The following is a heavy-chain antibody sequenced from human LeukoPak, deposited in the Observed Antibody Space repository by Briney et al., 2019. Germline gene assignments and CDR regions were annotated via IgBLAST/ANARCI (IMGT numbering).Heavy chain of an antibody. CDR2: VSHSGGGT. V-gene: IGHV3-23*01. D-gene: IGHD3-10*01. J-gene: IGHJ4*02. CDR1: GLSFSSYA. CDR3: ARRITMVRGVKGYFDY. Sequence: GGSLRLSCAASGLSFSSYAMGWVRQTPGKGLEWVSGVSHSGGGTYYADSVKGRFTISRDNSKNTLYLQMNSLRAEDTAVYYCARRITMVRGVKGYFDYWGQGTLVTVSS.